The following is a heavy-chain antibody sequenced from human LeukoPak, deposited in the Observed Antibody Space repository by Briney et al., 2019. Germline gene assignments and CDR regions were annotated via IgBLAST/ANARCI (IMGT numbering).Heavy chain of an antibody. CDR2: ISGSGGRK. J-gene: IGHJ6*03. Sequence: GGSLTLSCAASGFTFSSYAMSWVRHAPGKGLGWVSAISGSGGRKDYADSGKGRLTISRDNSKNTLYLQMNSLRAEDTAVYYCATHYLGVVVPAAIGDYYYMDVWGKGTTVTVSS. D-gene: IGHD2-2*02. CDR1: GFTFSSYA. CDR3: ATHYLGVVVPAAIGDYYYMDV. V-gene: IGHV3-23*01.